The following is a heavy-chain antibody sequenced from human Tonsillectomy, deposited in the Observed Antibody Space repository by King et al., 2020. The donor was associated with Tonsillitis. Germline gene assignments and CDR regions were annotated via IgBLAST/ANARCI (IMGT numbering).Heavy chain of an antibody. D-gene: IGHD2-15*01. V-gene: IGHV1-69*01. J-gene: IGHJ5*02. CDR3: ARGVPDIAVSRPPDWFDP. Sequence: QLVQSGAEVKKPGSSVTVSCTASGGTFTSYAITWVRQAPGQGLEWIGGIIPIFYSTNYAQKFQVRVTITADASTSTVYLDLSSLTSEDTAVYYCARGVPDIAVSRPPDWFDPWGQGTLVTVSS. CDR1: GGTFTSYA. CDR2: IIPIFYST.